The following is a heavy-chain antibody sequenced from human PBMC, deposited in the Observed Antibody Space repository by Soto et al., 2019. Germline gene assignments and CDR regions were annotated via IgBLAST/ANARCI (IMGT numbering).Heavy chain of an antibody. V-gene: IGHV1-46*01. CDR1: GYTFTSYY. J-gene: IGHJ4*02. CDR3: ARTTMTFYYFDF. Sequence: QVQLVQSGAEVKKPGASVKVSCKASGYTFTSYYMHWVRQAPGQGLEWMGVIEPSGGSRSYTQKFQGRVTMTRDTSTSTVDRELSSLRSEDTAVYYCARTTMTFYYFDFWGQGTLVTVSS. D-gene: IGHD4-17*01. CDR2: IEPSGGSR.